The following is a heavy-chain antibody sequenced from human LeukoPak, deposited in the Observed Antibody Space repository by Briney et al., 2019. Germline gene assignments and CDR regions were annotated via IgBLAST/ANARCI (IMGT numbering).Heavy chain of an antibody. D-gene: IGHD5/OR15-5a*01. CDR3: ARDPGSSAFDY. CDR1: GFTFSSYS. V-gene: IGHV3-21*01. J-gene: IGHJ4*02. Sequence: GGSLRLSCAASGFTFSSYSMNWVRQAPGKGLEWVSSISSSSSYIYYADSVKGRFTISRDNAENSLHLQMNSLRVEDTAVYYCARDPGSSAFDYWGQGTLVTVSS. CDR2: ISSSSSYI.